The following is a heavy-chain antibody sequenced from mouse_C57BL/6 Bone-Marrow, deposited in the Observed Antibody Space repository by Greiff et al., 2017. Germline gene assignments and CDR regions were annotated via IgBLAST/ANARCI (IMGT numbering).Heavy chain of an antibody. V-gene: IGHV7-1*01. Sequence: EVKLVESGGGLVQSGRSLRLSCATSGFTFSDFYMEWVRQAPGKGLEWIAASRNKANDYTTEYSASVKGRFIVSRDTSQSILYLQMNALRAEDTAIYYCARDASLWYGGFAYWGQGTLVTVSA. J-gene: IGHJ3*01. D-gene: IGHD2-1*01. CDR1: GFTFSDFY. CDR2: SRNKANDYTT. CDR3: ARDASLWYGGFAY.